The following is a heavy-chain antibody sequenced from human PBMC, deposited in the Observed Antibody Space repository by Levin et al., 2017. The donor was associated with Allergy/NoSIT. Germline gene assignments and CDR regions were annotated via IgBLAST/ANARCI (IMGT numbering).Heavy chain of an antibody. CDR1: GGSISSYF. CDR2: VSYSGST. CDR3: ARLPYSSGRSSYWYFDL. D-gene: IGHD6-25*01. Sequence: SETLSLTCTVSGGSISSYFWSWVRQPPGKGLECIGYVSYSGSTNYNPSLKSRVTISVDTSKNQFSLKLSSVTAADTAVYFCARLPYSSGRSSYWYFDLWSRGTLVTVSS. V-gene: IGHV4-59*01. J-gene: IGHJ2*01.